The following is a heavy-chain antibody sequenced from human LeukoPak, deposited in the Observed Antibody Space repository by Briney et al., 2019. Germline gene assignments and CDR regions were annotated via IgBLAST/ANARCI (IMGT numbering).Heavy chain of an antibody. V-gene: IGHV3-48*04. Sequence: GGSLRLSCAAFGLTFSSYSMNWVRQAPGKGLEWVSYISSSGSTIYYADSVKGRFTISRDNAKSSLYLQMNSLRAEDTAVYYCAELGITMIGGVWGKGTTVTISS. CDR3: AELGITMIGGV. J-gene: IGHJ6*04. D-gene: IGHD3-10*02. CDR1: GLTFSSYS. CDR2: ISSSGSTI.